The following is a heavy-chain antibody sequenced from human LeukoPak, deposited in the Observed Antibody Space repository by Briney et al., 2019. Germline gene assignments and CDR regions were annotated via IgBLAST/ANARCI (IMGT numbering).Heavy chain of an antibody. CDR3: ARDPTGTTAWFDP. CDR2: ISSSSSYT. J-gene: IGHJ5*02. CDR1: GFTFSDYY. Sequence: LGGSLRLSCAASGFTFSDYYMSWIRQAPGKGLEWVSYISSSSSYTNYADSVKGRFTISRDNAKNSLYLQMNSLRAEDTAVYYCARDPTGTTAWFDPWGQGTLVTVSS. V-gene: IGHV3-11*06. D-gene: IGHD1-1*01.